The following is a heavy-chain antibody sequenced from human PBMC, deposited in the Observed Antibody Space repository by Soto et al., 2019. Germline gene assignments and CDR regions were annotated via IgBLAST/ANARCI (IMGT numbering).Heavy chain of an antibody. CDR2: IHYSGST. J-gene: IGHJ4*02. CDR1: DGSVSIGTYY. D-gene: IGHD1-26*01. V-gene: IGHV4-61*01. Sequence: SETLSLTCTVSDGSVSIGTYYWSWIRQPPGKGLEWIGFIHYSGSTNYNPSLKSRVTMSVDTSKNHFSLKLTSVNAADTAVYYCTRGGAAYKNGHWGQGTLVTVSS. CDR3: TRGGAAYKNGH.